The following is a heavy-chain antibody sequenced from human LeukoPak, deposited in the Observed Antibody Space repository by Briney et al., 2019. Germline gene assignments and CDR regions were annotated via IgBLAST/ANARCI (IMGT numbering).Heavy chain of an antibody. CDR3: ARGSGIITGIDE. D-gene: IGHD6-25*01. CDR1: GFTFSSYW. J-gene: IGHJ4*02. V-gene: IGHV3-74*01. CDR2: IKDDGSHT. Sequence: GGSLRLSCAASGFTFSSYWMHWVRQAPGKGLVWVSRIKDDGSHTNYADSVKGRFTISRDNAKNTLSLQMNSLRAEDTAVYYCARGSGIITGIDEWGQGTLVTVSS.